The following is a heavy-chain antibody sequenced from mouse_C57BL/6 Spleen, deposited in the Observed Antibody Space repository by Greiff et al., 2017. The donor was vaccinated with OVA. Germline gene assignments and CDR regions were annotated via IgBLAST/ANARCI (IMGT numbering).Heavy chain of an antibody. CDR1: GYTFTSYW. CDR3: AREEIYYGNHIDY. J-gene: IGHJ2*01. Sequence: VQLQQPGAELVKPGASVKLSCKASGYTFTSYWMHWVKQRPGQGLEWIGMIHPNSGSTNYNEKFKSKATLTVDKSSSTAYMQLSSLTSEDSAVYYCAREEIYYGNHIDYWGQGTTLTVSS. CDR2: IHPNSGST. D-gene: IGHD2-1*01. V-gene: IGHV1-64*01.